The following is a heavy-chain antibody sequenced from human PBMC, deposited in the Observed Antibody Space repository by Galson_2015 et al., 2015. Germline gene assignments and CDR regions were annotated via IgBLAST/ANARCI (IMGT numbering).Heavy chain of an antibody. Sequence: SLRLSCAASGFTFSSYWMHWVRQASGKGLVWVSRINSDGSSTSYADSVKGRFTISRDNAKNTLYLQMNSLRAEDTAVYYCARVPYGDRPEEDAFDIWGQGTMVTVSS. D-gene: IGHD4-17*01. J-gene: IGHJ3*02. CDR3: ARVPYGDRPEEDAFDI. CDR1: GFTFSSYW. V-gene: IGHV3-74*01. CDR2: INSDGSST.